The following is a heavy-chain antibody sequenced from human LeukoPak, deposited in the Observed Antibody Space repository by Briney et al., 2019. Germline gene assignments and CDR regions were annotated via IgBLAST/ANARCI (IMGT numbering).Heavy chain of an antibody. CDR3: AKNAESHSSSWTYFDY. CDR1: GFTFSSHG. D-gene: IGHD6-13*01. V-gene: IGHV3-23*01. Sequence: GGSLRLSCAASGFTFSSHGMNWVRQAPGKGLEWVSGISPSGGITYYTDSVKGRFTISRDNSKNSLYLQMNSLRAEDTALYYCAKNAESHSSSWTYFDYWGQGTPVTVSS. CDR2: ISPSGGIT. J-gene: IGHJ4*02.